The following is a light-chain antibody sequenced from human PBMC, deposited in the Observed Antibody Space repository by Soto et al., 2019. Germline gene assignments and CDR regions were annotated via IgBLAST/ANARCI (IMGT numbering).Light chain of an antibody. J-gene: IGLJ3*02. CDR1: TGAVTSGHY. CDR2: DTS. CDR3: LLSYSGARFWV. V-gene: IGLV7-46*01. Sequence: QAVVTQEPSLTVSPGGTVTLTCGSSTGAVTSGHYPYWFQQKPGQAPRTLIYDTSNKHSWTPARFSGSLLVGKAALTLSGAQPEDEAEYYCLLSYSGARFWVFGGGTKLTVL.